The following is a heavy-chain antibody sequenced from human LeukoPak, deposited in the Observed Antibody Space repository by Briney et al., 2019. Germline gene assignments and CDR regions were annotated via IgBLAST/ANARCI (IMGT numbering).Heavy chain of an antibody. Sequence: GGSLRLSCAASGFTVNSSYMNWVRQAPGKGLEWVSVIYSGGSTYYADSVKGRFTISRDNSKNTLYLQMNSLRAEDTAVYYCARDGAAAHGTPYYFDYWGQGTLVTVSS. CDR1: GFTVNSSY. CDR3: ARDGAAAHGTPYYFDY. CDR2: IYSGGST. J-gene: IGHJ4*02. D-gene: IGHD6-13*01. V-gene: IGHV3-66*01.